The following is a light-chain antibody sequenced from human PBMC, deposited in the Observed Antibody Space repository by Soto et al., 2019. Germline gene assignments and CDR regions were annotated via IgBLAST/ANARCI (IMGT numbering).Light chain of an antibody. J-gene: IGLJ1*01. CDR2: QDS. CDR3: QAWDSSTLYG. Sequence: SYELTQPPSVSVSPGQTASITCSGDKLGDKYACWYQQKPGQSPVLVIYQDSKRPSGIPERFSGSNSGNTATLTISGTQAMDEGDYYCQAWDSSTLYGFGTGTKVTVL. V-gene: IGLV3-1*01. CDR1: KLGDKY.